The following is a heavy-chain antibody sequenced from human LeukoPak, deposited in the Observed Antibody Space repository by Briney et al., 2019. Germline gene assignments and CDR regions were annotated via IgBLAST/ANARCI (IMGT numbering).Heavy chain of an antibody. CDR3: ARGFIVVVTATPGWFDP. CDR1: GYTFTSYY. Sequence: GASVKVSCKASGYTFTSYYMHWVRQAPGQGLEWMGIINPSGGSTSYAQKFQGRFTMTRDASTSTVYMELSSLRSEDTAVYYCARGFIVVVTATPGWFDPWGQGTLVTVSS. V-gene: IGHV1-46*01. CDR2: INPSGGST. D-gene: IGHD2-21*02. J-gene: IGHJ5*02.